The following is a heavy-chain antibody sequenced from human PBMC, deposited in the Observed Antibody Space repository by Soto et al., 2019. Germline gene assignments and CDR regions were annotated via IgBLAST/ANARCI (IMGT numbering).Heavy chain of an antibody. CDR2: IYNDGTT. CDR1: GLPVAGSY. Sequence: GVLRLSCVASGLPVAGSYMAWVRQAPGKGPEWASVIYNDGTTYYSQSVEGRFTISRDTSKNTLYLQMDRLRDEDTAVYYCVRPLPSGQTHARDVWGQGTTVTVSS. J-gene: IGHJ6*02. D-gene: IGHD3-10*01. V-gene: IGHV3-53*01. CDR3: VRPLPSGQTHARDV.